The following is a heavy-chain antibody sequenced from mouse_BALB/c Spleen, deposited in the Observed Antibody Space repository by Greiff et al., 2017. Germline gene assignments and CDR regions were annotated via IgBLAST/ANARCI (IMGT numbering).Heavy chain of an antibody. V-gene: IGHV3-6*02. J-gene: IGHJ4*01. D-gene: IGHD2-2*01. CDR2: ISYDGSN. CDR3: ARDGYGAMDY. Sequence: DVHLVESGPGLVKPSQSLSLTCSVTGYSITSGYYWNWIRQFPGNTLEWMGYISYDGSNNYNPSLKNRISITRDTSKNQFFLKLNSVTTEDTATYYCARDGYGAMDYWGQGTSVTVSS. CDR1: GYSITSGYY.